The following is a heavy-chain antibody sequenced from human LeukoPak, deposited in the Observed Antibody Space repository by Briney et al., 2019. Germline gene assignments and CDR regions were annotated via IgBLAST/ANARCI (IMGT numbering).Heavy chain of an antibody. CDR2: FDPEDGET. D-gene: IGHD3-10*01. V-gene: IGHV1-24*01. Sequence: GASVKVSCKVSGYTLTELSMHWVRQAPGKGLEWMGGFDPEDGETIYAQKFQGRVTMTEDTSTDTAYMELSSLRSEDTAVYYCARGFIGFGFGESLWEVWFDPWGQGTLVTVSS. J-gene: IGHJ5*02. CDR3: ARGFIGFGFGESLWEVWFDP. CDR1: GYTLTELS.